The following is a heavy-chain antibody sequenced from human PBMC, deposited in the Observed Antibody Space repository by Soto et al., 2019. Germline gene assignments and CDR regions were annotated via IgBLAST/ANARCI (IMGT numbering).Heavy chain of an antibody. V-gene: IGHV3-13*01. J-gene: IGHJ6*02. CDR3: ARAGVPDGGGAWDV. Sequence: EVQLVESGGGLVQPGGSLRLSCAASGFTFSSYDMHWVRQATGKGLEWVSAIGTAGDTYYPGSVKGRFTISRENAKNSLYLQMNGLRAGDTAVYYCARAGVPDGGGAWDVWGQGTTVTVSS. D-gene: IGHD2-2*01. CDR2: IGTAGDT. CDR1: GFTFSSYD.